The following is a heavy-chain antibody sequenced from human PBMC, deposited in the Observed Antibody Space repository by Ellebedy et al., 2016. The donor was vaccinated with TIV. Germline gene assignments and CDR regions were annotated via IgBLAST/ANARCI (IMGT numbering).Heavy chain of an antibody. V-gene: IGHV4-59*01. CDR3: ASEGLSSGWYDALVNY. Sequence: SETLSLXCTVSGGSISSYYWSWIRQPPGKGLEWIGYIYYSGSTNYNPSLKSRVTISVDTSKNQFSLKLSSVTAADTAVYYCASEGLSSGWYDALVNYWGQGTLVTVSS. J-gene: IGHJ4*02. CDR1: GGSISSYY. CDR2: IYYSGST. D-gene: IGHD6-19*01.